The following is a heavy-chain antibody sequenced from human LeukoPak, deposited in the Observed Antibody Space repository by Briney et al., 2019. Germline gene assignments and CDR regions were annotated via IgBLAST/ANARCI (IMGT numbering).Heavy chain of an antibody. CDR1: GASVSGEF. J-gene: IGHJ4*01. CDR3: VGGGDWLPEY. D-gene: IGHD3/OR15-3a*01. V-gene: IGHV4-59*02. CDR2: IYYSGTT. Sequence: PSETLSLTCTVSGASVSGEFWSWIRHSPGNGLEWIGLIYYSGTTKFNPSLEGRVAMSVDTSNNQFSLSLNSVTTGDTAVYFCVGGGDWLPEYWGHGTQVIVSS.